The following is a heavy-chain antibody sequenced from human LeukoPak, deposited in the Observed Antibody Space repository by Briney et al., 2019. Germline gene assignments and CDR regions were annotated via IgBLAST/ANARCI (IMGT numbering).Heavy chain of an antibody. Sequence: GGSLRLSCAASGFTVSTNYVSWVRQAPGKGLEWVSVIYRHGGTAYADSVQGRFSISRDNSKNTVDLQMNSLRAEDTAVYYCARDYDILTGWDFDYWGQGTLVTVSS. CDR1: GFTVSTNY. CDR2: IYRHGGT. V-gene: IGHV3-66*01. CDR3: ARDYDILTGWDFDY. D-gene: IGHD3-9*01. J-gene: IGHJ4*02.